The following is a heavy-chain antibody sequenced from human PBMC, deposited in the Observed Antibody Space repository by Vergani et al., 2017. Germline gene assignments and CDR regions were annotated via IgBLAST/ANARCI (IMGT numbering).Heavy chain of an antibody. D-gene: IGHD4-23*01. V-gene: IGHV1-69*08. CDR2: IIPILGIA. CDR3: ARDSSTVGNPYYFDY. Sequence: QVQLVQSGAEVKKPGSSVKVSCKASGGTFSSYTISWVRQAPGQGLEWMGRIIPILGIANYAQKFQGRVTITADKSTSTAYMELSSLRSEDTAVYDCARDSSTVGNPYYFDYWGQGTLVTVSS. CDR1: GGTFSSYT. J-gene: IGHJ4*02.